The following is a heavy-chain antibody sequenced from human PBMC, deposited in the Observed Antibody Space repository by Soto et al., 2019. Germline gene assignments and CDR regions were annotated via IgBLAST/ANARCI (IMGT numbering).Heavy chain of an antibody. CDR2: ISGSGGNT. Sequence: PGGSLRLSCAVSGFTFSSYAMSWVRQAPGKGLEWVSAISGSGGNTYYADSVKGRFTISRDNSKNTLYLQMNSLRAEDTAVYYCAKDRGYSYGHYYYHYGMDVWSQGTTVTVSS. D-gene: IGHD5-18*01. CDR3: AKDRGYSYGHYYYHYGMDV. V-gene: IGHV3-23*01. J-gene: IGHJ6*02. CDR1: GFTFSSYA.